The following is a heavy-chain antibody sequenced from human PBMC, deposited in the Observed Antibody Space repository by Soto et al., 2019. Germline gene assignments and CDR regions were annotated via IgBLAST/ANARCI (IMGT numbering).Heavy chain of an antibody. D-gene: IGHD3-10*01. V-gene: IGHV4-34*01. Sequence: SETLSLTCAVYGGSFSGYYWSWIRQPPGKGLEWIGEINHSGSTNYNPSLKSRVTISVDTSKNQFSLKLSSVTAADTAVYYCARNRGRGAFDIWGQGTMVTVSS. CDR2: INHSGST. CDR3: ARNRGRGAFDI. CDR1: GGSFSGYY. J-gene: IGHJ3*02.